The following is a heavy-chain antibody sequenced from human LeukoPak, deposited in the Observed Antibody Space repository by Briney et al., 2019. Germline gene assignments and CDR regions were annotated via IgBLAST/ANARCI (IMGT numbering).Heavy chain of an antibody. Sequence: ASVKVSCKASGYTFTGYYMHWVRQAPGQGLEWMGWINPNSGGTNYAQKFQGRVTMTRDTSISTAYMELSRLRSGDTAVYYCARVLFYSSGNKSNRVDYWGQGTLVTVSS. J-gene: IGHJ4*02. CDR2: INPNSGGT. CDR1: GYTFTGYY. V-gene: IGHV1-2*02. CDR3: ARVLFYSSGNKSNRVDY. D-gene: IGHD6-19*01.